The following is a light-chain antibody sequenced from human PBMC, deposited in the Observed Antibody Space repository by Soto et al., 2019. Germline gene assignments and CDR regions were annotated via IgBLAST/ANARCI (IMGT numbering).Light chain of an antibody. CDR3: AAWDDSLCGRV. CDR2: RSD. V-gene: IGLV1-44*01. Sequence: QSALTQPPSASGTPGQRVTISCSGSSSIIGSNTLNWYQQLPGTAPKLLIYRSDQRPSGVPDRFSGSKSGTSASLAISGLQSEDEADYYCAAWDDSLCGRVFGTGTKLTVL. CDR1: SSIIGSNT. J-gene: IGLJ1*01.